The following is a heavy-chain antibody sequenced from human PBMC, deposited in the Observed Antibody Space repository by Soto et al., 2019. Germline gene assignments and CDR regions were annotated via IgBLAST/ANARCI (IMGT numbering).Heavy chain of an antibody. V-gene: IGHV1-8*01. CDR1: GYTFTSYD. CDR3: ARGGDYDFWSGQLYYYGMDV. D-gene: IGHD3-3*01. Sequence: ASVKVSCKASGYTFTSYDINWVRQATGQGLEWMGWMNPNSGNTGYAQKFQGRVTMTRNTSISTAYMELSSLRSEDTAVYYCARGGDYDFWSGQLYYYGMDVWGQGTTVTVSS. CDR2: MNPNSGNT. J-gene: IGHJ6*02.